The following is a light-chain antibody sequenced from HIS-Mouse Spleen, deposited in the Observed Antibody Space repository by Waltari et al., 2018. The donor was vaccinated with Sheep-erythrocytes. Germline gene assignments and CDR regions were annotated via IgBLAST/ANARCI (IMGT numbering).Light chain of an antibody. CDR1: SSDVGSYNL. CDR2: EGS. CDR3: CSSAGSSTPWV. V-gene: IGLV2-23*01. Sequence: QSALTQPASVSGSPGQSITISCTGTSSDVGSYNLVSWYQPHPGKAPKLLISEGSKRPAGVCNRFAGSKSGNTACLTISGLQAEDEADYYCCSSAGSSTPWVFGGGTKLTVL. J-gene: IGLJ3*02.